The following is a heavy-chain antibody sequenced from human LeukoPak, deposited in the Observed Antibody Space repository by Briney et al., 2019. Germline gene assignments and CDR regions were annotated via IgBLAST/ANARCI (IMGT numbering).Heavy chain of an antibody. CDR2: IYSGGST. V-gene: IGHV3-66*02. CDR1: GFTVSSNY. CDR3: ARGPPRFLEWLALDF. D-gene: IGHD3-3*01. J-gene: IGHJ4*02. Sequence: HPGGSLRLSCAASGFTVSSNYMSWVRQAPGKGLERVSLIYSGGSTYYADSVKGRFTISRDNSKNTLFLQMDSLRAEDTAVYYCARGPPRFLEWLALDFWGQGTLVTVSS.